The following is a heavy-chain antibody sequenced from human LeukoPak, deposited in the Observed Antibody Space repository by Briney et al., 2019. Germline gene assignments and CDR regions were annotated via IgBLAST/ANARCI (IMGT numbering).Heavy chain of an antibody. CDR3: ARQGGLYYYDSSGSKYYFDY. V-gene: IGHV5-51*01. D-gene: IGHD3-22*01. J-gene: IGHJ4*02. CDR1: GYSFSTYW. CDR2: IYPGDSDT. Sequence: TAGESLKISCQGSGYSFSTYWITWVRQMPGKGLEWMGIIYPGDSDTRYSPSFQGQVTISADKSISTAYLQWSSLKASDTAMYYCARQGGLYYYDSSGSKYYFDYWGQGTLVTVSS.